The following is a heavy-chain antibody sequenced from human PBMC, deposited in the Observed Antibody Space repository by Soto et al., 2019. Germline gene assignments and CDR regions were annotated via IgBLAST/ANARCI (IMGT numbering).Heavy chain of an antibody. D-gene: IGHD6-13*01. CDR2: IIPILGIA. Sequence: ASVKVSCKASGGTFSSYTISWVRQAPGQGLEWMGRIIPILGIANYAQKFQGRVTITADKSTSTAYMELSSLRSEDTAVYYCARDQRVSSNWFDPWGQGTLVLVSS. V-gene: IGHV1-69*04. J-gene: IGHJ5*02. CDR1: GGTFSSYT. CDR3: ARDQRVSSNWFDP.